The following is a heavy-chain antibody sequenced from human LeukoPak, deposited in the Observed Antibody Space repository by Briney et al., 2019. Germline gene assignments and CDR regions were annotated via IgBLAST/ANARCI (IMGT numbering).Heavy chain of an antibody. V-gene: IGHV1-18*01. CDR2: ISAYNGNT. CDR1: GYTFISYG. J-gene: IGHJ6*03. Sequence: ASVKVSCKASGYTFISYGISWVRQAPGQGLEWMGWISAYNGNTNYAQKLQGRVTMTTDTSTSTAYMELRSLRSDDTAVYYCARQNISGYWYYYYYYMDVWGKGTTVTVSS. CDR3: ARQNISGYWYYYYYYMDV. D-gene: IGHD3-22*01.